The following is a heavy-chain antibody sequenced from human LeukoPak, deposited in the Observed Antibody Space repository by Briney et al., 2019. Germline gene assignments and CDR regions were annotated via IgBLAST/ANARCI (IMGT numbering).Heavy chain of an antibody. V-gene: IGHV4-59*01. D-gene: IGHD5-12*01. Sequence: TLSLTCTVSGGSISSYYWSWIRQPPGKGLEWIGYIHYSGGTNYNPSLTSRVNISVDTSKNQFSLKLSSVTAADTAVYYCARDRARGYSGYGVFDYWGQGTLVTVSS. CDR2: IHYSGGT. CDR1: GGSISSYY. CDR3: ARDRARGYSGYGVFDY. J-gene: IGHJ4*02.